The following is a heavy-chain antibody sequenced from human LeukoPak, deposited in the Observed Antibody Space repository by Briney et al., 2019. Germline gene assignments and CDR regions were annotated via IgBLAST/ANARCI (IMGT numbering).Heavy chain of an antibody. J-gene: IGHJ3*02. CDR2: ISYDGSNK. V-gene: IGHV3-30-3*01. CDR3: ARDDAFDI. Sequence: PGGSLSLSCAASGFTFSSYAMHWVRQAPGKGLEWVAVISYDGSNKYYADSVKGRFTISRDNSKNTLYLQMNSLRAEDTAVYYCARDDAFDIWGQGTMVTVSS. CDR1: GFTFSSYA.